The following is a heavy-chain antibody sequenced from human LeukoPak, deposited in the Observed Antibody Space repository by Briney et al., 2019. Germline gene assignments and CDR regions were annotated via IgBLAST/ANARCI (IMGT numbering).Heavy chain of an antibody. CDR2: INPNSGGT. Sequence: GASVKVSCKASGYTFTGYYMHWVRQAPGQGLEWMGWINPNSGGTNYAQKFQGRVTMTRDTSISTAYMELSRLRSDDTAVYYCARASSGWHHYYYYGMDVWGQGTTVTVSS. CDR3: ARASSGWHHYYYYGMDV. V-gene: IGHV1-2*02. CDR1: GYTFTGYY. J-gene: IGHJ6*02. D-gene: IGHD6-19*01.